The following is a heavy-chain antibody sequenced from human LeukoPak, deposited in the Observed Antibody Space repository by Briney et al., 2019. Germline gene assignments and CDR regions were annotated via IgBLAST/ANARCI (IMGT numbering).Heavy chain of an antibody. Sequence: GASVKVSCKASGYTFTSYGISWVRQAPGHGLEWMGWISAYNGNTNYAQKLQGRVTMTTDTSTSTAYMELRSLRSDDTAVYYCARDRSCSSTSCFFYYYYGMDVWGQGTTVTVSS. CDR3: ARDRSCSSTSCFFYYYYGMDV. CDR2: ISAYNGNT. CDR1: GYTFTSYG. V-gene: IGHV1-18*01. D-gene: IGHD2-2*01. J-gene: IGHJ6*02.